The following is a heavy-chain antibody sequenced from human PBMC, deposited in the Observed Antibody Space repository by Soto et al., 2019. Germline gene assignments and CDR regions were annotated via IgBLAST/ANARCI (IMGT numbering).Heavy chain of an antibody. Sequence: EVQLVESGGGLVQPGGSLRLSCAASGFTFSSYWMHWVRQAPGKGRVWVSRINSDGSSTSYADSYADSVKGRFTISRDNAKNTLYLQMNSLRAEDTAVYDCARDRLGGFDYWGQGTLVTVSS. CDR1: GFTFSSYW. D-gene: IGHD3-10*01. V-gene: IGHV3-74*01. CDR3: ARDRLGGFDY. CDR2: INSDGSST. J-gene: IGHJ4*02.